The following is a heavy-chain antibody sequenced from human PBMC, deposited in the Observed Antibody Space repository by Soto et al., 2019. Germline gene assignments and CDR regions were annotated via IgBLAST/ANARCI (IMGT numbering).Heavy chain of an antibody. CDR2: IIPILDIP. Sequence: QVQLVQSGAEVTKPGSSVKVSCKASGGTFSRYTISWVRQAPGQGLEWMGRIIPILDIPNYAQNFQGRVTITSDKSTSTACMELGRLGSDVTALDSCATHFTGGLVLGSSPPGGDIYGWAHLDQGTTFTVSS. V-gene: IGHV1-69*02. J-gene: IGHJ4*03. CDR1: GGTFSRYT. D-gene: IGHD2-15*01. CDR3: ATHFTGGLVLGSSPPGGDIYGWAH.